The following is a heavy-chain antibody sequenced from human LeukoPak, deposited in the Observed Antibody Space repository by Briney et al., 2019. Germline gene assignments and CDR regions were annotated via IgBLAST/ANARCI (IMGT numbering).Heavy chain of an antibody. D-gene: IGHD6-13*01. CDR2: IYYSGST. CDR3: ARRRARPTGIAAAGTWGRANWFDP. J-gene: IGHJ5*02. V-gene: IGHV4-39*01. CDR1: GGSISSSSYY. Sequence: SETLSLTCTVSGGSISSSSYYWGWIRQPPGKGLEWIGSIYYSGSTYYNPSLKSRVTISVDTSKNQFSLKLSSVTAADTAVYYCARRRARPTGIAAAGTWGRANWFDPWGQGTLVTVSS.